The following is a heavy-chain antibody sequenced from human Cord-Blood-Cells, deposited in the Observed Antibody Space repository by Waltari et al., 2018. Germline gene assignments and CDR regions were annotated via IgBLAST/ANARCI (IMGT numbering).Heavy chain of an antibody. Sequence: QVQLQQWGEGLLKPSETLSLTCAVYGGSFSGYYWSWIRQPPGKGLEWIGEINHSGSTNYNPSLKSRVTISVDTSKNQFSLKLSSVTAADTAVYYCARAQLGSYWYFDLWGRGTLVTVSS. CDR1: GGSFSGYY. D-gene: IGHD6-13*01. CDR3: ARAQLGSYWYFDL. CDR2: INHSGST. V-gene: IGHV4-34*01. J-gene: IGHJ2*01.